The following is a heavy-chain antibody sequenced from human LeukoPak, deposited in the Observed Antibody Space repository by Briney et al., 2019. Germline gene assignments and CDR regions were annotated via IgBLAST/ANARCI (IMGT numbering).Heavy chain of an antibody. D-gene: IGHD3-10*01. J-gene: IGHJ4*02. CDR2: INAGNGNT. Sequence: WASVKVSCKASGYTFTSYAMHWVRQAPGQRLEWMGWINAGNGNTKYSQKFQGRVTITRDTSASTAYMELSSLRSEDTAVYYCARAIWFGESQDFDYWGQGTLVTVSS. V-gene: IGHV1-3*01. CDR1: GYTFTSYA. CDR3: ARAIWFGESQDFDY.